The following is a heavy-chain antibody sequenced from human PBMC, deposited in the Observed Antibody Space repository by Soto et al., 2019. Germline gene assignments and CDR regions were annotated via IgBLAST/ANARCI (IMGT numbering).Heavy chain of an antibody. J-gene: IGHJ4*02. Sequence: SVKISCKASGGTFNNYAISWVRQAPGQGLEWMGGIIPLFGTANYAQKFQGRVTITADESTSTAYMELRSLRSEDTAVYYCARGVHYDSSGYYYFYWGQGTLVTVSS. CDR2: IIPLFGTA. D-gene: IGHD3-22*01. V-gene: IGHV1-69*13. CDR3: ARGVHYDSSGYYYFY. CDR1: GGTFNNYA.